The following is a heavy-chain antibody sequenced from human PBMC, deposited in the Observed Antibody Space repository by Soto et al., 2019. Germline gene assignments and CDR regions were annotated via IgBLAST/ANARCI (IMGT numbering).Heavy chain of an antibody. J-gene: IGHJ4*02. CDR2: ISYDGSNK. Sequence: QVQLVESGGGVVQPGRSLRLSCAASGFTFSSYGVLWVRQAPGKGLECVALISYDGSNKYYADSVKGRFTISRDNSKNTLYLQMNSLRAEDTAVYYCAKDTYYHDSSGYYVFDYWGQGTLVTVSS. V-gene: IGHV3-30*18. CDR3: AKDTYYHDSSGYYVFDY. CDR1: GFTFSSYG. D-gene: IGHD3-22*01.